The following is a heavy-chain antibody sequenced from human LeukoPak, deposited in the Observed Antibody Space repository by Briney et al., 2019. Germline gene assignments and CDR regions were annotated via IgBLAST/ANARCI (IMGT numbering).Heavy chain of an antibody. CDR2: VYYSGNT. D-gene: IGHD3-10*01. Sequence: SETLSLTCTVSGGSISSYYWSWIRQPPGKGLELIGYVYYSGNTNYNPSLKSRVTISIDTSKKQFSLKLTSVTAADTAVYYCAREQISMIRGFDNWGQGTLVTVSS. CDR3: AREQISMIRGFDN. CDR1: GGSISSYY. V-gene: IGHV4-59*01. J-gene: IGHJ4*02.